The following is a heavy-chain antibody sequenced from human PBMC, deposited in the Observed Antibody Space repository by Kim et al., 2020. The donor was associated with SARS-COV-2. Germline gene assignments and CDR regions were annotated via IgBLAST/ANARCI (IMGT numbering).Heavy chain of an antibody. V-gene: IGHV3-74*01. CDR2: FGGDGIST. J-gene: IGHJ6*02. D-gene: IGHD3-10*02. CDR3: ARGMFKTGFDV. CDR1: GFTLRSYW. Sequence: GGSLRLSCAASGFTLRSYWINWVRQAPGKGLVWVSRFGGDGISTHYADSVKGRFTVSRDNDDNTVYLQMNSLRADDMAVYYCARGMFKTGFDVWGQGTTVTVSS.